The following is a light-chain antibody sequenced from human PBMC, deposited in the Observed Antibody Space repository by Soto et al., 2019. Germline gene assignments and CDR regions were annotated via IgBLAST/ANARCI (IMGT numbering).Light chain of an antibody. Sequence: QSVLTQPASVSGSPGQSITISCTGTSSDVGGYNYVSWYQQQSGKAPKLMIHEVSNRPSGVSSRFSGSKSGNTASLTISGLQAEDEADYYCSSYTSSRAYVLGIGTKVTV. CDR2: EVS. V-gene: IGLV2-14*01. CDR3: SSYTSSRAYV. CDR1: SSDVGGYNY. J-gene: IGLJ1*01.